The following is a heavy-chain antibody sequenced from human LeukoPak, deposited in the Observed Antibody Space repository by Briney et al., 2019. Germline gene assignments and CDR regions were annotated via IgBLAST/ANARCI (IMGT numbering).Heavy chain of an antibody. Sequence: GGSLRLSRAVSGFTFDNYAMHWVRQAPGKGLEWVSGFRWNSGEIGYAHSVKGRFTTSRDNAKNTLYLQKNSLRAEDTAVYYCTRGYVGIDYWGQGTLVTVSS. D-gene: IGHD5-12*01. CDR1: GFTFDNYA. CDR3: TRGYVGIDY. CDR2: FRWNSGEI. J-gene: IGHJ4*02. V-gene: IGHV3-9*01.